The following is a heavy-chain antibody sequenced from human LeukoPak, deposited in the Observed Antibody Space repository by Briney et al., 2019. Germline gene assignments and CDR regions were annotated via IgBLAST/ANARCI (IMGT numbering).Heavy chain of an antibody. CDR2: ISYDGSNK. D-gene: IGHD6-13*01. V-gene: IGHV3-30*18. CDR1: GFTFSSYG. CDR3: AKWGGPYGAAAGNPLFDY. Sequence: PGGSLRLSCAASGFTFSSYGMHWVRQAPGKGLEWVAVISYDGSNKYYADSVKGRFTISRDNSKNTLYLQMNSLRAEDTAVYYCAKWGGPYGAAAGNPLFDYWGQGTLVTVSS. J-gene: IGHJ4*02.